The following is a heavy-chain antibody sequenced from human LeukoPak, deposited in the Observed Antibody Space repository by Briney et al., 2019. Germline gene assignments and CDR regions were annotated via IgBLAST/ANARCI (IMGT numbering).Heavy chain of an antibody. D-gene: IGHD3-22*01. Sequence: PSETLSLTCTVSGGSISSSSYYWGWIRQPPGKGLEWIGSLHYGGSTYYNPSLKSRVTISVDTSKKQISLKQNSVTAADTAVYYCARLTFHYDGSGYYFDYWGQGTWSPSPQ. CDR2: LHYGGST. CDR3: ARLTFHYDGSGYYFDY. V-gene: IGHV4-39*01. J-gene: IGHJ4*02. CDR1: GGSISSSSYY.